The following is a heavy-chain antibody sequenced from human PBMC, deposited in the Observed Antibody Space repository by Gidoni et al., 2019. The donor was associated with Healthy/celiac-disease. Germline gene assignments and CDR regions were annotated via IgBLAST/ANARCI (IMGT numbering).Heavy chain of an antibody. CDR1: GFPFSSYA. CDR2: ISYDGSNK. Sequence: QVQLVDSGGGVVQPGRSLGLSCAASGFPFSSYARNWVRQAPGKGLEWVAVISYDGSNKYYADSVEGRFTISRDNSKNTLYLQMNSLRAEDTAVYYCARERLVVVAATLTSYGMDVWGQGTTVTVSS. J-gene: IGHJ6*02. D-gene: IGHD2-15*01. CDR3: ARERLVVVAATLTSYGMDV. V-gene: IGHV3-30*04.